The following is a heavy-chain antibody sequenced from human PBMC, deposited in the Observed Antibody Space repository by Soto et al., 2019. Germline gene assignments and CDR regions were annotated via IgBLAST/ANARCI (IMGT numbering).Heavy chain of an antibody. D-gene: IGHD2-21*02. CDR3: ALPSCGGDCYSPFDY. CDR1: GFGLNTYA. V-gene: IGHV3-23*01. J-gene: IGHJ4*02. Sequence: ELQLLESGGGFVQPGGSLRLSCTASGFGLNTYAISWVRQAPGKGLEWVSVISANSGNTDYADSVKGRFTISRDKSESTVFLQMNRLRAEDTAVYYCALPSCGGDCYSPFDYWGQGTLVTVSS. CDR2: ISANSGNT.